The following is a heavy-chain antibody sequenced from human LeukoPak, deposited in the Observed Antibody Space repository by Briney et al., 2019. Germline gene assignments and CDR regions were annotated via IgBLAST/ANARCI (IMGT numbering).Heavy chain of an antibody. CDR1: GGSFSGYY. V-gene: IGHV4-34*01. CDR3: ASSLHYYDSSGCSFDY. CDR2: INHSGST. D-gene: IGHD3-22*01. J-gene: IGHJ4*02. Sequence: SETLPLTCAGYGGSFSGYYWSWIRQPPGKGLEWIGEINHSGSTNYNPSLKSRVTISVDTSKNQFSLKLSSVTAADTAVYYCASSLHYYDSSGCSFDYWGQGTLVTVSS.